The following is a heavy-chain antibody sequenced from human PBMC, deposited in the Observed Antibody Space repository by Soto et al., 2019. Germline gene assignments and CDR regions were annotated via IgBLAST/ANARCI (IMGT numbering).Heavy chain of an antibody. CDR3: TRQTGDGAFDI. D-gene: IGHD7-27*01. Sequence: GGSLRLSCAASGFTFSGSAMHWVRQASGKGLEWVGRIRSKANSYATAYAASVKGRFTISRDDSKNTAYLQMNSLKTEDTAVYYCTRQTGDGAFDIWGQGTMVPVSS. V-gene: IGHV3-73*01. CDR1: GFTFSGSA. CDR2: IRSKANSYAT. J-gene: IGHJ3*02.